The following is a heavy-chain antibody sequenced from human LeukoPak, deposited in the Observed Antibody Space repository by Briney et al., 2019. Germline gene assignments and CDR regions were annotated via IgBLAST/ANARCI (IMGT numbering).Heavy chain of an antibody. CDR3: ARVHYSNYFRSYYYMDV. CDR1: GGTFSSYA. D-gene: IGHD4-11*01. J-gene: IGHJ6*03. Sequence: GASVKVSCKASGGTFSSYAISWVRQAPGQGLEWMGGIIPIFGTANYAQEFQGRVTITTDESTSTAYMELSSLRSEDTAVYYSARVHYSNYFRSYYYMDVWGKGTTVTVSS. CDR2: IIPIFGTA. V-gene: IGHV1-69*05.